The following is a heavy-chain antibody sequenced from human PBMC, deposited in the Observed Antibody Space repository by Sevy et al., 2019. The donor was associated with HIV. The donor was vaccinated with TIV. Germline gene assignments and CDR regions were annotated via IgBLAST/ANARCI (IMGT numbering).Heavy chain of an antibody. J-gene: IGHJ4*02. V-gene: IGHV3-53*01. CDR2: IYSGGST. D-gene: IGHD4-17*01. CDR3: ARETRYGGNSPSLFDY. Sequence: GGSLRLSCAASGFTVSSNYMSWVRQAPGKGLEWVSVIYSGGSTYCADSVKGRFTISRDNSKNTLYLQMNSLRAEDTAVYYCARETRYGGNSPSLFDYWGQGTLVTVSS. CDR1: GFTVSSNY.